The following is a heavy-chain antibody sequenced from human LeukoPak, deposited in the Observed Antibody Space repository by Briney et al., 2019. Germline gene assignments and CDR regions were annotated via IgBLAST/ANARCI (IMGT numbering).Heavy chain of an antibody. Sequence: PGGSLRLSCSASGFTFSHYAMHWVRQAPGKGLEYVSAISSNGGTTNYADSVKGRFTISRDNSKNALYLRMSSLGVEDTAMYYCVKVGGCTGGTCYYSDYWGQGTLVTVSS. CDR1: GFTFSHYA. J-gene: IGHJ4*02. V-gene: IGHV3-64D*06. CDR2: ISSNGGTT. CDR3: VKVGGCTGGTCYYSDY. D-gene: IGHD2-8*02.